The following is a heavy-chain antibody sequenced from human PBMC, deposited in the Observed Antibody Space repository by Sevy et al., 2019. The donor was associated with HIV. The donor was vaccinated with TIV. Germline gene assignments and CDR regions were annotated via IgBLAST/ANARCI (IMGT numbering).Heavy chain of an antibody. CDR3: TKDEAYTVATSYYFDY. J-gene: IGHJ4*02. CDR2: ISDSAYNT. CDR1: EFTFSSYA. V-gene: IGHV3-23*01. Sequence: GGSLRLSCSASEFTFSSYAMSWVRQAPGKGLEWVSGISDSAYNTYYADSVKGRFTISRDNSKNSLYLQMNSLRAEDTAVYYCTKDEAYTVATSYYFDYWGQGTLVTVSS. D-gene: IGHD5-12*01.